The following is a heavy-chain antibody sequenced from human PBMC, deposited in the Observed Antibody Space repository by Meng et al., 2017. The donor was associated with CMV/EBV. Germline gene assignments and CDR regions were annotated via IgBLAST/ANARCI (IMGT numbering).Heavy chain of an antibody. CDR3: AKGHSSSGFYYYYGMDV. V-gene: IGHV3-9*01. CDR1: GFTFDDYA. D-gene: IGHD6-6*01. Sequence: GGSLRLSCAASGFTFDDYAVHWVRQAPGKGLEWVSGISWNSGSIGYADSVKGRFTISRDNAKNSLYLQMNSLRAEDTALYYCAKGHSSSGFYYYYGMDVWGQGTTVTVSS. CDR2: ISWNSGSI. J-gene: IGHJ6*02.